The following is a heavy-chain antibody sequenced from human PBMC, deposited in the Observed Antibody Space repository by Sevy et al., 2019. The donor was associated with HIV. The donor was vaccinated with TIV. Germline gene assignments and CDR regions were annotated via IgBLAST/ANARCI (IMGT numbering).Heavy chain of an antibody. J-gene: IGHJ4*02. V-gene: IGHV1-69*13. D-gene: IGHD6-13*01. CDR2: IIPMFGTP. Sequence: ASVKVSCKASGVTFSNYAISWVRQAPGQGLEWMGGIIPMFGTPSYAQKFQGRVTITADESTSTAYMELTSLTSEDTAVYYCARDSLYSTNWAFDYWGQGTLVTVSS. CDR3: ARDSLYSTNWAFDY. CDR1: GVTFSNYA.